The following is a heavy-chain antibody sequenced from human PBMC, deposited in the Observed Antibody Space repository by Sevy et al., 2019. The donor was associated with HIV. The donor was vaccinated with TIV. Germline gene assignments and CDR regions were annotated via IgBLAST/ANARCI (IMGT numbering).Heavy chain of an antibody. J-gene: IGHJ1*01. V-gene: IGHV3-23*01. Sequence: GGSLRLSCAASGFTFSSYAMSWVRQAPGKGLEWVSVISGSGDSTYYADSVKGRFTISRDNSKNALYLQMNNLRADDTAVYFCALERLTSNVAEYFHNWGQGTLVTVSS. CDR2: ISGSGDST. CDR1: GFTFSSYA. CDR3: ALERLTSNVAEYFHN. D-gene: IGHD1-1*01.